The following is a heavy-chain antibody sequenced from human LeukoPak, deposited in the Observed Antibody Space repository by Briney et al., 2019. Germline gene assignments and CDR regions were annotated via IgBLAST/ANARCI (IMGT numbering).Heavy chain of an antibody. D-gene: IGHD3-3*01. J-gene: IGHJ4*02. CDR1: GGSISSYY. Sequence: SETLSLTCTVSGGSISSYYWSWIRQPAGKGLEWIGRIYTSGSTNYNPSLKSRVTMSVDTSKNQFSLKLSSVTAADTAVYHCARHNTYYDFWSGYYPIDYWGQGTLVTVSS. CDR2: IYTSGST. CDR3: ARHNTYYDFWSGYYPIDY. V-gene: IGHV4-4*07.